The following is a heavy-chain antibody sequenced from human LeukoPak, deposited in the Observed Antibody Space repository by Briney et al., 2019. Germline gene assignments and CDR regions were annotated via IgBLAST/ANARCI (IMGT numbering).Heavy chain of an antibody. CDR2: IYYSGST. CDR1: GGSISSGGYS. Sequence: PSETLSLTCAVSGGSISSGGYSWSWIRQPPGKGLEWIGYIYYSGSTNQNPSLKSRVTISLDTSKNLFSLELTSVTAADTAVYYCARHPPYYYYGMDVWGQGTTVTVSS. V-gene: IGHV4-61*03. CDR3: ARHPPYYYYGMDV. J-gene: IGHJ6*02.